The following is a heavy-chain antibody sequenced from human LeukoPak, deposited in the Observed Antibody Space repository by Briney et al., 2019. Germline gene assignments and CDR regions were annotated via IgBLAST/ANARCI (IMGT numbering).Heavy chain of an antibody. Sequence: SVKVSCKASGGTFSSYAISWVRQAPGQGLEWMGGVIPIFGTANYAQKFQGRVTITTDESTSTAYMELSSLRSEDTAVYYCARSVTAAGSKSGLFDYWGQGTLVTVSS. D-gene: IGHD6-13*01. V-gene: IGHV1-69*05. J-gene: IGHJ4*02. CDR1: GGTFSSYA. CDR2: VIPIFGTA. CDR3: ARSVTAAGSKSGLFDY.